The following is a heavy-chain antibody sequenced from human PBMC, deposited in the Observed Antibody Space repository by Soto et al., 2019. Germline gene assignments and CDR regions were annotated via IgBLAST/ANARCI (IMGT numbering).Heavy chain of an antibody. D-gene: IGHD3-10*01. Sequence: QVQLQESGPGLVKPSGTLSLTCAVSGGSISSSNWWSWVRQPPGKGLEWIGEIYHSGSTNYTPSLTSQVTISVAKSKNQFYLKLSSVTDADTAVYYCARVSGNYYSGMDVWGQGTTVTVSS. CDR1: GGSISSSNW. J-gene: IGHJ6*02. V-gene: IGHV4-4*02. CDR3: ARVSGNYYSGMDV. CDR2: IYHSGST.